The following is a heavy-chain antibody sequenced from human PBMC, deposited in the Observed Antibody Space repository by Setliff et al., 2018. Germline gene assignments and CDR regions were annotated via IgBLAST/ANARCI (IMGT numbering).Heavy chain of an antibody. CDR3: VHNADFIGTFNT. CDR2: IKSYGSGGTV. V-gene: IGHV3-15*01. Sequence: GGSLRLSCAVSGLRFSDAWVSWVRQAPGKGLEWAGRIKSYGSGGTVDYAAPVEGRFTISRDDSKNTVYLQMSSLKIEDTAVYYCVHNADFIGTFNTWGQGTMVTVSS. J-gene: IGHJ3*01. CDR1: GLRFSDAW. D-gene: IGHD2-8*01.